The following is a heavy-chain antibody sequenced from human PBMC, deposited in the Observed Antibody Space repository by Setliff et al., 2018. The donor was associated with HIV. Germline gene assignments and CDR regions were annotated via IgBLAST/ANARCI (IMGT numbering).Heavy chain of an antibody. V-gene: IGHV3-30*02. Sequence: GGSLRLSCAASGFSFSTYGMHWVRQTPGKGLEWVAFIQSDGSNKYYGDSVKGRFTISRDNFKNTQYLQMNNLRPEDAAVYYCVKGRSGSYHWWGQGTLVTVSS. CDR2: IQSDGSNK. D-gene: IGHD1-26*01. J-gene: IGHJ4*02. CDR3: VKGRSGSYHW. CDR1: GFSFSTYG.